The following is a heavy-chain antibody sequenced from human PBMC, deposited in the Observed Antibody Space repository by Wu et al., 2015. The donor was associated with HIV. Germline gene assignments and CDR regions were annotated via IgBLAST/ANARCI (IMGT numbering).Heavy chain of an antibody. D-gene: IGHD6-13*01. CDR1: GYTFTSYY. J-gene: IGHJ4*02. Sequence: QVQLVQSGAEVKKPGASVKVSCKASGYTFTSYYMHWVRQAPGQGLEWMGIINPSGGSTSYAQKFQGRVTMTRDTSTSTVYMELSSLRSEDTAVYYCGSTSDSSSWYVPIGYWGQGTLVTVSS. CDR3: GSTSDSSSWYVPIGY. V-gene: IGHV1-46*03. CDR2: INPSGGST.